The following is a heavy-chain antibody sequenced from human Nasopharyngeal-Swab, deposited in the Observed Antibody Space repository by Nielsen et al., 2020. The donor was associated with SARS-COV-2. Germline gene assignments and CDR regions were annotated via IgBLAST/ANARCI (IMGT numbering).Heavy chain of an antibody. V-gene: IGHV4-34*01. J-gene: IGHJ4*02. D-gene: IGHD6-13*01. CDR2: INHSGST. CDR1: GGSFSGFY. CDR3: ARGLYRSSRYAAFYDY. Sequence: SETLSLTCAVYGGSFSGFYWSWIRQPPGKGLEWIGEINHSGSTNYNPSLKSRVNISVDTSKNQSSLKLSSVTAADTTVYYCARGLYRSSRYAAFYDYWGQGTLVTVSS.